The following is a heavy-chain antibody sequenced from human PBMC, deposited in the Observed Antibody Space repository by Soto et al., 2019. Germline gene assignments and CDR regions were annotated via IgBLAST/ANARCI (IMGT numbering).Heavy chain of an antibody. CDR2: VYYSGST. J-gene: IGHJ6*02. CDR3: ARGGGLNNYYYYGLDV. D-gene: IGHD3-10*01. Sequence: SETLSLTCTVSGGSISSYYWSWVRQPPGKGLEWIGYVYYSGSTNYNPSLKSRVTISVDTSKNQFSLKLSSVTAADTAVYYCARGGGLNNYYYYGLDVWGQGTTVT. V-gene: IGHV4-59*01. CDR1: GGSISSYY.